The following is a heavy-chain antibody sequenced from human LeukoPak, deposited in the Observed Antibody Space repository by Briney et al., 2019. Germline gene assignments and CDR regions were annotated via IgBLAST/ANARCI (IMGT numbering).Heavy chain of an antibody. Sequence: GGSLRLSCAASGFTFSSYAMSWVRQAPGKGLEWVSAIRGSGGSTYYADSVKGRFTISRDNSKNTLYLQMNSLRAEDTAVYYCAKKIGYYYDSSGYSYFDYWGQGTLVTVSS. V-gene: IGHV3-23*01. CDR3: AKKIGYYYDSSGYSYFDY. J-gene: IGHJ4*02. D-gene: IGHD3-22*01. CDR2: IRGSGGST. CDR1: GFTFSSYA.